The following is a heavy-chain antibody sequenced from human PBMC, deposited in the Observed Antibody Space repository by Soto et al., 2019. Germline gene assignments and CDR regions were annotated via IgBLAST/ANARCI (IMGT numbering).Heavy chain of an antibody. CDR1: GFTFSSYG. CDR2: IWYDGSNK. CDR3: ARDNQFDDFWSGYYD. Sequence: QVQLVESGGGVVQPGRSLRLSCAASGFTFSSYGMHWVRQAPGKGLEWVAVIWYDGSNKYYADSVKGRFTISRDNSKNTLYLQMNSLRAEDTAVYYCARDNQFDDFWSGYYDWGQGTLVAVSS. J-gene: IGHJ4*02. V-gene: IGHV3-33*01. D-gene: IGHD3-3*01.